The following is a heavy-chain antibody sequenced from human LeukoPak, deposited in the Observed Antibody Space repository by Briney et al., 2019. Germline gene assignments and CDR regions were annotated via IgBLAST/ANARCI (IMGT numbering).Heavy chain of an antibody. Sequence: SETLSLTCAVSGGSIRNNNWWSWVRQPPGKGLEWIGETFHSGHTNYNPSLKSRVTISVDTSKNQFSLKLSSVTAADTAVYYCARARSTGGFWYFDYWGQGTLVTVSS. CDR2: TFHSGHT. D-gene: IGHD3-3*01. J-gene: IGHJ4*02. CDR1: GGSIRNNNW. V-gene: IGHV4-4*02. CDR3: ARARSTGGFWYFDY.